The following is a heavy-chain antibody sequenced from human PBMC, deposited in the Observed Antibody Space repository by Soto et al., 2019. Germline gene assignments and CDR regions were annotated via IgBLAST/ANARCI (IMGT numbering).Heavy chain of an antibody. V-gene: IGHV3-33*01. J-gene: IGHJ5*02. CDR2: IWYDGSNK. CDR1: GFTFSSYG. CDR3: AREAAAGFEENWFDP. D-gene: IGHD6-13*01. Sequence: GGSLRLSCAASGFTFSSYGMHWVRQAPGKGLEWVAVIWYDGSNKYYADSVKGRFTISRDNSKNTLYLQMNSLRAEDTAVYYCAREAAAGFEENWFDPWGQGTLVTVSS.